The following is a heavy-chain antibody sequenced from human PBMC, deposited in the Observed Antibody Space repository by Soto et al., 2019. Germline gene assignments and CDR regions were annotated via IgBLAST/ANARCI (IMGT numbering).Heavy chain of an antibody. J-gene: IGHJ4*02. CDR3: ARGLDYGDYYGY. Sequence: EVQLVESGGGLVQPGGSLRLSCAASGFTFSSYAMHWVRQAPGKGLEYVSAISRNGGSTYYANSVKGRFTISRDNSKNTLYLQMGSLRAEDMAVYYCARGLDYGDYYGYWGQGTLVTVSS. CDR2: ISRNGGST. D-gene: IGHD4-17*01. V-gene: IGHV3-64*01. CDR1: GFTFSSYA.